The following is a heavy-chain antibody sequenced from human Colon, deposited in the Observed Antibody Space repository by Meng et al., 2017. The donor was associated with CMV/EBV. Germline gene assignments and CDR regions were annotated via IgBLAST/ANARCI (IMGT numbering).Heavy chain of an antibody. V-gene: IGHV3-11*01. CDR3: ARGDEMNHDY. CDR2: ITNSGITT. CDR1: GFNFSDYY. D-gene: IGHD1-14*01. Sequence: GGSLRLSCAASGFNFSDYYMSWIRQAPGKGLDWISYITNSGITTYYADSVRDRFTISRDNAKNSLYLRMNSLRADDTAVYYCARGDEMNHDYWGQGTLVTVSS. J-gene: IGHJ4*02.